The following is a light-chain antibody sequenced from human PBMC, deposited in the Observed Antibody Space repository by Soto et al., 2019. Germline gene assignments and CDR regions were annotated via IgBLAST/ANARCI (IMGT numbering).Light chain of an antibody. CDR2: GAS. Sequence: ESLLTQSPGTLSLSPGERATLSFRASQSVNNRYLAWYQKKPGQVPRLLIYGASSRATGIPDRISGSGSGTDFTLTISRLEPEDFAVYYCQQYGSSSWTFGQGTKV. V-gene: IGKV3-20*01. J-gene: IGKJ1*01. CDR1: QSVNNRY. CDR3: QQYGSSSWT.